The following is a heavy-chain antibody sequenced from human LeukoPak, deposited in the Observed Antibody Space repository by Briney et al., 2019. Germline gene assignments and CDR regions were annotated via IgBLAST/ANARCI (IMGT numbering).Heavy chain of an antibody. CDR1: GSSISNYY. Sequence: SETLSLTCTVSGSSISNYYWNWIRQPPGKGLEWIGYIYSSGSTNYNPSLKSRLTISLVTSKNQFSLNLSSVTAADTAVYYCARRIVVVSAAMRNDAFDIWGQGTMVTVSS. CDR2: IYSSGST. V-gene: IGHV4-59*01. J-gene: IGHJ3*02. CDR3: ARRIVVVSAAMRNDAFDI. D-gene: IGHD2-2*01.